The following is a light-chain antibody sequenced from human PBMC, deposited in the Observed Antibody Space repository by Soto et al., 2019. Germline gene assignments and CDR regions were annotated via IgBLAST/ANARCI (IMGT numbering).Light chain of an antibody. CDR2: KAS. CDR3: QHYNSYPYT. V-gene: IGKV1-5*03. Sequence: DIPMTQSPSTLSASVGDRVTITCRASQTISNWLAWYQQRPGKAPNLLIYKASSLESGVSSRFSGSGSGTEFTLTISSLQPDDFATYYCQHYNSYPYTFGQGTKLEIK. J-gene: IGKJ2*01. CDR1: QTISNW.